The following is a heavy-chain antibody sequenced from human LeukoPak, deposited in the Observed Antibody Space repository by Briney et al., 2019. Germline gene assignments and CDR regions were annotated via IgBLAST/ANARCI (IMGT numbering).Heavy chain of an antibody. D-gene: IGHD3-10*01. V-gene: IGHV1-2*02. J-gene: IGHJ5*02. CDR2: INPNSGGT. Sequence: VASVKVSCKASGYTFTGYYMHWVRQAPGQGLEWMGWINPNSGGTNYAQKFQGRVTTTRDTSISTAYMELSRLRSDDTAVYYCARDGYYYGSGTNWFDPWGQGTLVTVSS. CDR1: GYTFTGYY. CDR3: ARDGYYYGSGTNWFDP.